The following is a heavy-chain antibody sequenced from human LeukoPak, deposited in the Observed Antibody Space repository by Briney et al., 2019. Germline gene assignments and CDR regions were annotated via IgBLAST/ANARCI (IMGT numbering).Heavy chain of an antibody. CDR2: INAYNGNT. CDR1: RYTFTSHG. CDR3: SRTATYNDRSGYRVFQH. D-gene: IGHD3-22*01. Sequence: AAVTVSYKGTRYTFTSHGISWLQQPTGQGREGMGWINAYNGNTNYAQKLQGRVTMTTNTSTSTAYMELGSLRSDDTAVYYCSRTATYNDRSGYRVFQHWGQGTLVTVSS. J-gene: IGHJ1*01. V-gene: IGHV1-18*01.